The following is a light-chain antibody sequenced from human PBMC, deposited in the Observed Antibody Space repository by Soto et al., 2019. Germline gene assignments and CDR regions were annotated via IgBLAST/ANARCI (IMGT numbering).Light chain of an antibody. CDR2: DAS. Sequence: DIQMTQSPSTLSASVGDRVTITCRASQSISSWLAWYQQKPGKAPKLLIYDASSLESGVPSRFSGSGSGTEFTLTISSLQPDDLATYYCLQYNSFTFGGGTKVEIK. J-gene: IGKJ4*01. CDR1: QSISSW. V-gene: IGKV1-5*01. CDR3: LQYNSFT.